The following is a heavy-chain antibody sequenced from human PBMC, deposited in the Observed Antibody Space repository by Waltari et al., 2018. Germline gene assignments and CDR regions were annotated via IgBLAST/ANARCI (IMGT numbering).Heavy chain of an antibody. Sequence: AGLLKPSETLSLSCAVYYGSFTGYYWSWIRQPPGKGLEWIGEIYHNGSATYNPSLKSRVTLSVDTSKSQFSLRMTSVTAADTAVYYCASSSWLDPWGQGTLVNVSS. J-gene: IGHJ5*02. CDR3: ASSSWLDP. V-gene: IGHV4-34*01. CDR2: IYHNGSA. CDR1: YGSFTGYY.